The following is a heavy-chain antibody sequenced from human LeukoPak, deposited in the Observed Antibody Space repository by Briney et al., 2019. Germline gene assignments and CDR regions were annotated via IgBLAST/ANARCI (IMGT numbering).Heavy chain of an antibody. CDR3: ARNKPLDPFDI. CDR1: GGSISTYY. J-gene: IGHJ3*02. V-gene: IGHV4-59*01. D-gene: IGHD1/OR15-1a*01. CDR2: IYYSGST. Sequence: SETLSLTCTVSGGSISTYYWSWIRQPPGEGLEWIGYIYYSGSTYYNPSLKSRVTISVDTSKNQFSLKLNGVTAADTAVYYCARNKPLDPFDIWGQGTMVTVSS.